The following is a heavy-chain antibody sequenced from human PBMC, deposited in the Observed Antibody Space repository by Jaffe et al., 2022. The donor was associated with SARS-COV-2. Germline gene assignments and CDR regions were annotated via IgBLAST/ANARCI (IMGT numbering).Heavy chain of an antibody. D-gene: IGHD3-16*01. Sequence: QVQLQESGPGLVKPSETLSLTCTVSGGSISSDYWSWIRLPPGRGLEWIGSISYSGSTNYNPSLKSRVTISEDTSKNQISLKVTSVTAADTAAYYCANSRDAFNYVYWGQGTLVTVSS. J-gene: IGHJ4*02. CDR1: GGSISSDY. V-gene: IGHV4-59*01. CDR3: ANSRDAFNYVY. CDR2: ISYSGST.